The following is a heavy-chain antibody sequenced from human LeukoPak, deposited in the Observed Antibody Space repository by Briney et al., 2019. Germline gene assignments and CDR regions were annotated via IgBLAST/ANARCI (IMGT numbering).Heavy chain of an antibody. J-gene: IGHJ4*02. CDR2: INHSGRT. CDR3: ARNLGYSSLDY. CDR1: GYFLCTGYY. Sequence: PSETLSLTCDVSGYFLCTGYYWGWIRRPPGKGLEWIGSINHSGRTYYNPSLKSRVTISVDTSKNQFSLMLSSVTAADTAVYYCARNLGYSSLDYRGQGTLLTVSS. V-gene: IGHV4-38-2*01. D-gene: IGHD6-13*01.